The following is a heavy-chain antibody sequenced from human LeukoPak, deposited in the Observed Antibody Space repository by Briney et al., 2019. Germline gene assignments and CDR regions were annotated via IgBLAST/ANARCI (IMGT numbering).Heavy chain of an antibody. D-gene: IGHD3-22*01. V-gene: IGHV3-30*04. Sequence: GGSLRLSCAASGFTFSSYAMHWVRQAPGKGLEWVAVISYDGSNKYYADSVKGRFTISRDNSKNTLYLQMNSLRAEDTAVYYCARDGGVYYEGGNFMGYWGQGTLVTVSS. CDR2: ISYDGSNK. CDR3: ARDGGVYYEGGNFMGY. CDR1: GFTFSSYA. J-gene: IGHJ4*02.